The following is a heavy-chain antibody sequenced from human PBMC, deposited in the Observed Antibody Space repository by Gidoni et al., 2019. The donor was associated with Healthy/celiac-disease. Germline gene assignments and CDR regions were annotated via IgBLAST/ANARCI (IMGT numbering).Heavy chain of an antibody. Sequence: QVQLVESGGGVVQPGRSLRLSCAASGFTFSSYAMHWVRQAPGKGLEWVAVISYDGSNKYYADSVKGRFTISRDNSKNTLYLQMNSLRAEDTAVYYCATLPLVSAVAGTFDYWGQGTLVTVSS. CDR2: ISYDGSNK. J-gene: IGHJ4*02. D-gene: IGHD6-19*01. CDR3: ATLPLVSAVAGTFDY. V-gene: IGHV3-30-3*01. CDR1: GFTFSSYA.